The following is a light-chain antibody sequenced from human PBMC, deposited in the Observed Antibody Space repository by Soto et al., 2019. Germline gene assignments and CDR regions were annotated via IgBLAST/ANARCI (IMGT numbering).Light chain of an antibody. Sequence: EIVMTQSPATLSVSPGERATLSCRASQRVSSKLAWYQQKPGQAPRLLIYDATTRATGFPARFSASGSGTEFTLTISSLQSEDFAVYYCQQYNNWPPSFGQGTKVEIK. V-gene: IGKV3-15*01. CDR1: QRVSSK. CDR2: DAT. CDR3: QQYNNWPPS. J-gene: IGKJ1*01.